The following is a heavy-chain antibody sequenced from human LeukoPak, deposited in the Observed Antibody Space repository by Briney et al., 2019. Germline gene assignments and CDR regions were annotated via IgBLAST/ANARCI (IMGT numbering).Heavy chain of an antibody. J-gene: IGHJ6*03. D-gene: IGHD4-17*01. Sequence: SETLSLTCTVSGGSNSSYYWSWIRQPAGKGLEWIGRIYTSGSTNYNPSLKSRVTMSVDTSKNQFSLKLSSVTAADTAVYYCARNYGDYATGYYYYMDVWRKGTTVTVSS. CDR2: IYTSGST. V-gene: IGHV4-4*07. CDR3: ARNYGDYATGYYYYMDV. CDR1: GGSNSSYY.